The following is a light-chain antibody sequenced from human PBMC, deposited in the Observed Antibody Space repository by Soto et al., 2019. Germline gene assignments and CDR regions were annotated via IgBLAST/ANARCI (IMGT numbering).Light chain of an antibody. CDR1: NSNMGSNT. V-gene: IGLV1-44*01. CDR2: SDN. CDR3: AAWDGSLHHRV. J-gene: IGLJ2*01. Sequence: QSVLTQPPSASGTPGQRVTISCSGSNSNMGSNTVNWYQQLPGTAPKLLIYSDNQRPSGVPDRFSGSKSGTSASLVITGLQSEDEADYYCAAWDGSLHHRVFGGGTKLTVL.